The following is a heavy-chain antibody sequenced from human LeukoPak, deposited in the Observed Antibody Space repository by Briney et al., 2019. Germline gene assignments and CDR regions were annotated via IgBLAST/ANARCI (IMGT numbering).Heavy chain of an antibody. D-gene: IGHD3-10*01. J-gene: IGHJ5*02. CDR2: ISPYNGKT. V-gene: IGHV1-18*01. CDR3: ARDPGFGELLSYWFDP. Sequence: GASVKVSCKASGYTFASYGISWVRQAPGQGLEWMGRISPYNGKTNYAQKLQGRVTMTTDTSTSTAYMELRSLRSDDTAVYYCARDPGFGELLSYWFDPWGQGTLVTVSS. CDR1: GYTFASYG.